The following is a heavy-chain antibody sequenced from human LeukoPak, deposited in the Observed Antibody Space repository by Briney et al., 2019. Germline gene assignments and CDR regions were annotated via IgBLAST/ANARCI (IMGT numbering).Heavy chain of an antibody. Sequence: ASVKVSCKASGYTFTNYAIHWVRQAPGQRLEWMGWVNAANGNTKYSQKFQGRVTISRDTYASTAYMELSSLTSEDTAVYYCARDATYCRGSTCSYYGLDVWGQGTTVTVSS. CDR3: ARDATYCRGSTCSYYGLDV. CDR1: GYTFTNYA. CDR2: VNAANGNT. D-gene: IGHD2-15*01. V-gene: IGHV1-3*01. J-gene: IGHJ6*02.